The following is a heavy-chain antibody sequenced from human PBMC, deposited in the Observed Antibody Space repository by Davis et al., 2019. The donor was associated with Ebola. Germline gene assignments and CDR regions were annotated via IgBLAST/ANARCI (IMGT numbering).Heavy chain of an antibody. CDR2: ISASGGTT. CDR3: AKSGRSGFYTGYYFDY. V-gene: IGHV3-23*01. CDR1: GFTFGNYV. Sequence: GGSLRLSCAASGFTFGNYVMSWVRQVPGKGLEWVSGISASGGTTYDAASVKGRFTISRDNSKNTLFLLMNNLGAEDTAVYYCAKSGRSGFYTGYYFDYWGQGTLITVSS. D-gene: IGHD3-22*01. J-gene: IGHJ4*02.